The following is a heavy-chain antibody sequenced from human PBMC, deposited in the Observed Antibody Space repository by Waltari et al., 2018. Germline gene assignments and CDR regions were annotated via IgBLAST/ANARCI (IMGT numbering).Heavy chain of an antibody. CDR2: IYYRGST. CDR1: GGSISSSSYY. D-gene: IGHD3-9*01. V-gene: IGHV4-39*07. J-gene: IGHJ4*02. CDR3: ARGLPDWPLDY. Sequence: QLQLQESGPGLVKPSETLSLTCTVSGGSISSSSYYWGWIRQPPGKGLEWIGSIYYRGSTYYNPSLKSRVTISVDTSKNQFSLKLSSVTAADTAVYYCARGLPDWPLDYWGQGTLVTVSS.